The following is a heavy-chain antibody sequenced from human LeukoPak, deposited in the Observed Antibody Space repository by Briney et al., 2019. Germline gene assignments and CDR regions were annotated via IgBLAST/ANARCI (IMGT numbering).Heavy chain of an antibody. CDR1: GFTVSSNY. Sequence: GGSLRLSCAASGFTVSSNYMSWVRQAPGKGLEWVSVIYSGGSTYYADSVKGRFTISRDNSKNTLYLQMNSLRAEDTAVYYCARVWGITIFGVVTPDAFDIWGQGTMVTVSS. CDR2: IYSGGST. D-gene: IGHD3-3*01. V-gene: IGHV3-53*01. J-gene: IGHJ3*02. CDR3: ARVWGITIFGVVTPDAFDI.